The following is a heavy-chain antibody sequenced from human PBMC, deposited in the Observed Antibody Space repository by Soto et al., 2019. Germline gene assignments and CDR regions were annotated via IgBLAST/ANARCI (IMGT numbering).Heavy chain of an antibody. Sequence: QVQLQESGPGLVKPSETLSLTCTVSGGSITNYYCSWFRQPPGKGLEWICYLNYDVYFAYNLSLRRRVPLSMDASKTQFSLMLESVTATDTAVYYCARHGFGPLHGLVDVWCPGTTVIVSS. V-gene: IGHV4-59*08. CDR3: ARHGFGPLHGLVDV. CDR2: LNYDVYF. D-gene: IGHD3-10*01. J-gene: IGHJ6*02. CDR1: GGSITNYY.